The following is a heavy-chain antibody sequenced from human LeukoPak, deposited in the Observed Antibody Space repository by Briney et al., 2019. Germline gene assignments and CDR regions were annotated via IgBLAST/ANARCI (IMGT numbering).Heavy chain of an antibody. Sequence: SETLSLTCAVYGGSFSGYYWSWIRQPPGKGLEWIGEINHSGSTNYNPSLKSRVTISVDTSKNQFSLKLSSVTTADTAVYYCAREDRSGSYYYYYYYMDVWGKGTTVTVSS. CDR1: GGSFSGYY. CDR3: AREDRSGSYYYYYYYMDV. CDR2: INHSGST. D-gene: IGHD1-26*01. V-gene: IGHV4-34*01. J-gene: IGHJ6*03.